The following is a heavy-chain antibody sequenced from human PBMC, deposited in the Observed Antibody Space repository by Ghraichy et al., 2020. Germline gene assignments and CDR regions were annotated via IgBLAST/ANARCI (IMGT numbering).Heavy chain of an antibody. D-gene: IGHD7-27*01. CDR3: ARVAKLGIYYYYYYMDV. J-gene: IGHJ6*03. CDR1: GFTFSNYD. V-gene: IGHV3-48*02. CDR2: ISSSSSTK. Sequence: GGSLRLSCAASGFTFSNYDMNWVRQTPGKGLEWISYISSSSSTKYYADSVKGRFTISRDNAKNSLYLQMNSLRDEDTALYYCARVAKLGIYYYYYYMDVWGKETTVTVSS.